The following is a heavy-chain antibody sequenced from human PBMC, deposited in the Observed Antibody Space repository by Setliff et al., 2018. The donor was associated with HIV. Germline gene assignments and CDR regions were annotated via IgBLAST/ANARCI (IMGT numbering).Heavy chain of an antibody. J-gene: IGHJ6*02. V-gene: IGHV4-34*01. CDR1: GGSFSGYY. CDR2: INDNGST. Sequence: LSLTCAVYGGSFSGYYWSWIRQPPGKGLGWIGEINDNGSTNYNPSLKSRVTISVDTSKNQFSLKLSSVAAADTAVYYCARVRGRYYYHYAMDVWGQGTTVTVSS. CDR3: ARVRGRYYYHYAMDV. D-gene: IGHD3-10*01.